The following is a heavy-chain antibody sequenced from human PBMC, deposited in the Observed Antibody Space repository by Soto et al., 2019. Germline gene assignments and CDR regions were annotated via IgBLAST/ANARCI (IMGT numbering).Heavy chain of an antibody. D-gene: IGHD6-19*01. CDR3: ARNTRIEVAGSRNWFDP. CDR1: GGSISSSYYF. Sequence: SETLSLTCTVSGGSISSSYYFWGWIRQSPGKGLEWIGTIYYSGSTYYNPSLKSRVTISVDTSKNQFSPKLSSVTAADTAVYYCARNTRIEVAGSRNWFDPWGRGTPVTVSS. J-gene: IGHJ5*02. CDR2: IYYSGST. V-gene: IGHV4-39*01.